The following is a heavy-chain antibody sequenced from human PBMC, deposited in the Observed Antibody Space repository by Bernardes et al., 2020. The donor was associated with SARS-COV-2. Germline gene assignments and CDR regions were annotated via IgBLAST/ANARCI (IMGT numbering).Heavy chain of an antibody. J-gene: IGHJ6*02. CDR2: INPNSGGT. V-gene: IGHV1-2*02. Sequence: ASVKVSCKASGYPFTGYYIHWVRQAPGQGLEWMGWINPNSGGTNYAQKFQGRVTMTRDTSISTANMELSRLRSDDTAVYYCAIPPTNYDRYGMDVWGQGTTVTVSS. CDR3: AIPPTNYDRYGMDV. CDR1: GYPFTGYY. D-gene: IGHD3-22*01.